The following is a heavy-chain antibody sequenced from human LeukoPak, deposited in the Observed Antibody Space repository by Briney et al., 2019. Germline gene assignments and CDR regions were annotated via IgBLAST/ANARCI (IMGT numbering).Heavy chain of an antibody. CDR2: IGSSGGI. D-gene: IGHD1-7*01. CDR1: GFSFSSYA. CDR3: AKHLTGTKSFDY. V-gene: IGHV3-23*01. Sequence: GGSLRLSCAASGFSFSSYAMSWVRQAPGKGLEWVSAIGSSGGIYYADSVKGRFTISRDNSKNTLFLQMNSLRAEDTALFYCAKHLTGTKSFDYWGQGTLVTVSS. J-gene: IGHJ4*02.